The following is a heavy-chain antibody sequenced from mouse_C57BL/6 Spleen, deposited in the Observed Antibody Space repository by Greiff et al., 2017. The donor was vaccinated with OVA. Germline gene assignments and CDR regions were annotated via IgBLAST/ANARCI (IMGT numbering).Heavy chain of an antibody. CDR3: ARSGMITRYYCDY. D-gene: IGHD2-4*01. V-gene: IGHV14-2*01. J-gene: IGHJ2*01. CDR2: IDPEDGET. Sequence: EVQLQQSGAELVKPGASVKLSCTASGFNIKDYYMHWVKQRTEQGLEWIGRIDPEDGETKYAPNFQGKATITADTSSNTAYLQLSSLTSEDTAVYYGARSGMITRYYCDYWGQGTTLTVSS. CDR1: GFNIKDYY.